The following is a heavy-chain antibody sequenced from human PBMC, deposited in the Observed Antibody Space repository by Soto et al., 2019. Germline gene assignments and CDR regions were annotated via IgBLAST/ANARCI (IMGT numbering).Heavy chain of an antibody. CDR2: ISSSSSYI. CDR1: GFTFSSYS. Sequence: EVQLVESGGGLVKPGGSLRLSCAASGFTFSSYSMNWVRQAPGKGLEWVSSISSSSSYIYYADSVKGRFTISRDNAKNSRYLQMNSLRAEDTAVYYWAREAGIGAPKGHYYDGMDVGGQGTTVTVSS. J-gene: IGHJ6*02. D-gene: IGHD6-6*01. CDR3: AREAGIGAPKGHYYDGMDV. V-gene: IGHV3-21*01.